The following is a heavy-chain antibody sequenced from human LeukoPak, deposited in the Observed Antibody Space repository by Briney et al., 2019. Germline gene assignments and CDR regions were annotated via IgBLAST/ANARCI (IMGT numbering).Heavy chain of an antibody. CDR1: GFSFGDYA. D-gene: IGHD6-19*01. V-gene: IGHV3-23*01. CDR3: AKGSGSGWYGWFAP. Sequence: GGSLRLSCAASGFSFGDYAMYWVRQAPGKGLEWVSTIDASGGATYYADSVEGRFTISRDNSKNTFYLQMNSLRAEDTAVYYCAKGSGSGWYGWFAPWGQGTLVTVSS. J-gene: IGHJ5*02. CDR2: IDASGGAT.